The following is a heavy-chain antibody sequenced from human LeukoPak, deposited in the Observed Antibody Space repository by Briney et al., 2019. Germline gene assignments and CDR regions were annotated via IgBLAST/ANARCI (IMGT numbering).Heavy chain of an antibody. CDR3: ARGITGFDY. V-gene: IGHV4-30-2*01. CDR2: IFYGGST. CDR1: GGSIHSASHS. D-gene: IGHD3-10*01. J-gene: IGHJ4*02. Sequence: SETLSFTCAAPGGSIHSASHSWSWIQQRPGKGLEGIGYIFYGGSTYNSRSLKSRVTISVDRSKNQCSLKLSSVTAADTAVYYCARGITGFDYWGQGTLVTVSS.